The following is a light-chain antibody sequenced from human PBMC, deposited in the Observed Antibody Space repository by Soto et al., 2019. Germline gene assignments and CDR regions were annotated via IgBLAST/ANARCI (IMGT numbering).Light chain of an antibody. CDR2: DAS. CDR3: QQYDNLPIT. CDR1: QDISNY. V-gene: IGKV1-33*01. J-gene: IGKJ5*01. Sequence: DIQMTQSPSSLSASVGARVTITCQASQDISNYLNWHQQTPGKAPKLLIYDASNLETGVPSRFSGSGSGTDFTFTISSLQPEDIATYYCQQYDNLPITFGQGTRLEI.